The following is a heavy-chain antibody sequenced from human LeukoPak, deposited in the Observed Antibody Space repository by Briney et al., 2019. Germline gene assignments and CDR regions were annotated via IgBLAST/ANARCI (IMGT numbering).Heavy chain of an antibody. J-gene: IGHJ5*02. V-gene: IGHV1-18*01. CDR3: ARDTKRFLEWLTPPHNWFDP. CDR1: GYTFTSYG. Sequence: ASVKVSCKASGYTFTSYGISWVRQAPGQGLEWMGWISAYNGNTNYAQKLQGRVTMTTGTSTSTAYMELRSLRSDDTAVYYCARDTKRFLEWLTPPHNWFDPWGQGTLVTVSS. D-gene: IGHD3-3*01. CDR2: ISAYNGNT.